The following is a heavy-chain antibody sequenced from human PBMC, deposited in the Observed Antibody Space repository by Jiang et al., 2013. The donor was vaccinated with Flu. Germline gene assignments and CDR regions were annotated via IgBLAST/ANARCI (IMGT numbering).Heavy chain of an antibody. D-gene: IGHD2-15*01. CDR2: IIPILGIA. CDR1: GGTFSSYA. V-gene: IGHV1-69*04. Sequence: SGAEVKKPGSSVKVSCKASGGTFSSYAISWVRQAPGQGLEWMGRIIPILGIANYAQKFQGRVTITVDKSTSTAYMELSSLRSEDTAVYYCARAPPGYCSGGSCYGMDVWGKGTTVTVSS. CDR3: ARAPPGYCSGGSCYGMDV. J-gene: IGHJ6*04.